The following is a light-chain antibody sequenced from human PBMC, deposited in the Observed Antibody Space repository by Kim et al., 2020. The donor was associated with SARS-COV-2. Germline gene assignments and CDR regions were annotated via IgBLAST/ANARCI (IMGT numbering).Light chain of an antibody. Sequence: PGQGVTISCSGSSSNIGSNTVNWYQQLPGTAPKLLIYSNSQRPSGVPDRFSGSKSGTSASLAISGLQSEDEADYYCAAWDDSLKVVFGGGTQLTVL. CDR1: SSNIGSNT. CDR3: AAWDDSLKVV. CDR2: SNS. J-gene: IGLJ2*01. V-gene: IGLV1-44*01.